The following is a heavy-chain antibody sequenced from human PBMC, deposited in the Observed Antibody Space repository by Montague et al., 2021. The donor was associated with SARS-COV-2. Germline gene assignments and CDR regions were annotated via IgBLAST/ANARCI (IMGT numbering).Heavy chain of an antibody. CDR3: VRYSGWFYFDF. J-gene: IGHJ4*02. CDR2: YS. Sequence: YSDYAPSVRGRLTVNPDASKNEFSLELSYVTPEDTAVYYCVRYSGWFYFDFWGQGTLVTVSS. D-gene: IGHD6-19*01. V-gene: IGHV6-1*01.